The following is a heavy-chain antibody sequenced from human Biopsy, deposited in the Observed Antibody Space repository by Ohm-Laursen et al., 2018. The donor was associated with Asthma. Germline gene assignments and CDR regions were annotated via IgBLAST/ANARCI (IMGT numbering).Heavy chain of an antibody. V-gene: IGHV1-69*01. D-gene: IGHD6-6*01. J-gene: IGHJ6*02. CDR2: ISPIFGAI. CDR1: GGMFGNYA. Sequence: GSSVKVSCKASGGMFGNYAISWVRQAPGLGLEWMGGISPIFGAIRYAQNFQGRVTITADVFTNTVHMELSSLRSEDTAVLYCAKARSYYYYCDMEVWGQGTTVTVSS. CDR3: AKARSYYYYCDMEV.